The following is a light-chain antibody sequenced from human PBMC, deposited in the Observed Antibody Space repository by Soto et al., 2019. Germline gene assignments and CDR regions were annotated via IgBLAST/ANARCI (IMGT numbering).Light chain of an antibody. CDR2: DAS. J-gene: IGKJ1*01. Sequence: EIVLTHSPATLSLSPCERATLSLRASQSVGSYLTWYQQKPGQAPRLLIYDASHRAAGIPARFSGSGFGTDFTLTISSLEPEDFAVYYCQQYASSPGTFGQGTKVDIK. CDR3: QQYASSPGT. V-gene: IGKV3-11*01. CDR1: QSVGSY.